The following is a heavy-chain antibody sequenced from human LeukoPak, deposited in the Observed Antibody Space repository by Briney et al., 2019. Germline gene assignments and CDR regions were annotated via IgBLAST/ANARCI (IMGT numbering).Heavy chain of an antibody. V-gene: IGHV4-4*07. CDR3: ARDYRYYYDSSVSMGLDY. CDR1: GGPISTYY. D-gene: IGHD3-22*01. J-gene: IGHJ4*02. CDR2: MYTSGTT. Sequence: SETLSLTCTVSGGPISTYYWSWIRLPAGKGLEGVGRMYTSGTTCYNPSLKSRVTMSLDTSKDQFSLKVSSVTAADTAVYYCARDYRYYYDSSVSMGLDYWGQGTLVTVSS.